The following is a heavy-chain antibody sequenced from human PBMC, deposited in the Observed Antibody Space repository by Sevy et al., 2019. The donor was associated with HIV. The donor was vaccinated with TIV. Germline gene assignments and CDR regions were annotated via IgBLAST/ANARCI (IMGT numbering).Heavy chain of an antibody. Sequence: SETLSLTCTVSGGSISSGGYYWSWIRQHPGKGLEWIGYIYYSGSTYYNPSLKSRVTISVDTSKNQFSLKLSSVTAADTAVYYCASCYSHGNWFDPWGQGTLVTVSS. D-gene: IGHD5-18*01. CDR3: ASCYSHGNWFDP. J-gene: IGHJ5*02. CDR1: GGSISSGGYY. V-gene: IGHV4-31*03. CDR2: IYYSGST.